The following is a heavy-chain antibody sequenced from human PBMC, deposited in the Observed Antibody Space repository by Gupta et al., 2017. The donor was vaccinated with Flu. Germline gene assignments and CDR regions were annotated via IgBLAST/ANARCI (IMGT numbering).Heavy chain of an antibody. CDR2: MNPNSGNT. D-gene: IGHD3-3*01. J-gene: IGHJ3*02. V-gene: IGHV1-8*01. CDR1: GSTFTSYD. CDR3: ARGNEFLEWLSAFDI. Sequence: QVLLVQSGAEVKKPGASVKVSCKASGSTFTSYDINWVRQATGQGLEWMGWMNPNSGNTGYAQKFQGRVTMTRNTSISTAYMELSSLRSEDTAVYYCARGNEFLEWLSAFDIWGQGTMVTVSS.